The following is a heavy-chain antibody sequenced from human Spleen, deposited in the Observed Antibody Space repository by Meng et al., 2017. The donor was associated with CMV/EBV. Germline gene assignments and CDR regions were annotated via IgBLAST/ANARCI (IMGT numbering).Heavy chain of an antibody. J-gene: IGHJ4*02. CDR1: GYIFTTYG. D-gene: IGHD6-13*01. Sequence: ASVKVSCKASGYIFTTYGISWVRQAPGQGLEWMGWTSAYNGNTNYAQKLQGRVTMTTDTSTSTAYMELRSLRSDDTAVYYCARRGSSSSWFQVDYWGQGTLVTVSS. CDR2: TSAYNGNT. V-gene: IGHV1-18*01. CDR3: ARRGSSSSWFQVDY.